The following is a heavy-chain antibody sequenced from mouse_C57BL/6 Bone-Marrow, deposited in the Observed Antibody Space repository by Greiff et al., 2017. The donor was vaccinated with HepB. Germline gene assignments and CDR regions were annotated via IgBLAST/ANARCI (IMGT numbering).Heavy chain of an antibody. Sequence: VQRVESGPGLVQPSQSLSITCTVSGFSLTSYCVHWVRQAPGKGLEWLGVIWRGGSTDYNAAFISRLSITNDNSKSHVFFKMNRLQADDAAIYYCAKREVTTAYWGQGTLVTVSA. J-gene: IGHJ3*01. D-gene: IGHD2-1*01. CDR3: AKREVTTAY. CDR2: IWRGGST. V-gene: IGHV2-5*01. CDR1: GFSLTSYC.